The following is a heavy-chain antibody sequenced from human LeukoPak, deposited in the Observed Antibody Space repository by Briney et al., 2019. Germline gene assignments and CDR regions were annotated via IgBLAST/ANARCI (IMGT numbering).Heavy chain of an antibody. D-gene: IGHD3-10*01. CDR3: ARVTGGSASFDY. V-gene: IGHV4-59*12. CDR2: IYYSGST. J-gene: IGHJ4*02. CDR1: GGSISSYY. Sequence: SETLSLTCTVSGGSISSYYWSWIRQPPGKGLEWIGYIYYSGSTNYNPSLKSRVTISVDTPKNQFSLKLSSVTAADTAVYYCARVTGGSASFDYWGQGTLVTVSS.